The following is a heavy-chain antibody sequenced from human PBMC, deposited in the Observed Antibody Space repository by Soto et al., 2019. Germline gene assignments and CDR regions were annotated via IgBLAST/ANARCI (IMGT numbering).Heavy chain of an antibody. D-gene: IGHD3-3*01. CDR3: ASSRTIFGLDGDY. V-gene: IGHV3-30-3*01. Sequence: QVQLVESGGGVVQPGRSLRLSCAASGFTFSSYAMHWVRQAPGKGLEWVAVISYDGSNKYYADSVKGRFTISRDNSKNTLYLQMNSLRAEDTAVYYCASSRTIFGLDGDYWGQGTLVTVSS. J-gene: IGHJ4*02. CDR1: GFTFSSYA. CDR2: ISYDGSNK.